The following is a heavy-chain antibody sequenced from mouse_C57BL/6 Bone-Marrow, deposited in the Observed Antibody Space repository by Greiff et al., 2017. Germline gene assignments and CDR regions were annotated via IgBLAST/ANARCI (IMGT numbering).Heavy chain of an antibody. V-gene: IGHV5-17*01. CDR3: ARVRANWDYFDY. J-gene: IGHJ2*01. D-gene: IGHD4-1*01. Sequence: EVKVEESGGGLVKPGGSLKLTCAASGFTFSDYGMHWVRQAPEKGLEWVAYISSGSSTIYYADTVKGRFTISRDNAKNTLFLQMTSLRSEDTAMYYCARVRANWDYFDYWGQGTTLTVSS. CDR2: ISSGSSTI. CDR1: GFTFSDYG.